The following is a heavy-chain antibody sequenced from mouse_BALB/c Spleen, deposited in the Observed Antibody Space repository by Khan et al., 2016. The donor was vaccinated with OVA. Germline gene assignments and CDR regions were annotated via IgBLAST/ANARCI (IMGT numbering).Heavy chain of an antibody. J-gene: IGHJ3*01. CDR2: INPNTDNT. CDR1: GYSFTAYY. CDR3: ARGVDFLAY. D-gene: IGHD1-1*01. Sequence: VQLKQSGPDLVKTGASVKISCKASGYSFTAYYMNWVKLSHGKSLECIGRINPNTDNTNYNQKFKGKAILTVDTSSSTAYMELRSLTSEASAVYFWARGVDFLAYWGQGTLVTVSA. V-gene: IGHV1-26*01.